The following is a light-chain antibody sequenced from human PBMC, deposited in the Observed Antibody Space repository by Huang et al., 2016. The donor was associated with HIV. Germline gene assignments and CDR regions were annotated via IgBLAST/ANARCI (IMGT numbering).Light chain of an antibody. CDR3: QQYDTPPTT. J-gene: IGKJ3*01. V-gene: IGKV3-15*01. CDR1: QSVGSN. Sequence: EIVMTQSPATLSVSPGERVTLSCRARQSVGSNSAWYQQKPAQAPRLLIFGAYKRAIGIPPRFSGSWSGTEFTLTISGLQSEDFAVYYCQQYDTPPTTFGPGTRVDIK. CDR2: GAY.